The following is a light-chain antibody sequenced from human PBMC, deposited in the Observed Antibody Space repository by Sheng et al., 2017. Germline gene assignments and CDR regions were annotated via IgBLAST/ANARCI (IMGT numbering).Light chain of an antibody. J-gene: IGKJ4*01. CDR3: QKYTSASPT. Sequence: DIQLTQSPSSLSASVGDRVTITCRASLGINNWLAWYQKKPGEPPKLLIYAASSLQLGVPSRFSGSGSGKDFTLTISSLQPDDVGTYYCQKYTSASPTFGGGTEVQIK. CDR1: LGINNW. CDR2: AAS. V-gene: IGKV1-27*01.